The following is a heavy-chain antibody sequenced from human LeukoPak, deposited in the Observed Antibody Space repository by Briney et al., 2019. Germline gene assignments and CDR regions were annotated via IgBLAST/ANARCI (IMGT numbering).Heavy chain of an antibody. CDR1: GFTFSSYE. V-gene: IGHV3-48*03. J-gene: IGHJ6*02. D-gene: IGHD3-9*01. Sequence: PGGSLRLSCAASGFTFSSYEMNWVRQAPGKGLEWVSYISSSGSITYYADSVKGRFTISRDNAKNSLYLQMNRLRAEDTAVYYCASRYEVLTGMLADYYYAMDVWGQGTTVTVSS. CDR3: ASRYEVLTGMLADYYYAMDV. CDR2: ISSSGSIT.